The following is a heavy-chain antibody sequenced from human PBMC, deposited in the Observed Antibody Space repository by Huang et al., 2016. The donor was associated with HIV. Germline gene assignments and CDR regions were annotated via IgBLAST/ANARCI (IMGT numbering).Heavy chain of an antibody. CDR1: GFTFSNYA. CDR3: AKDRGDGYSGYDYDY. V-gene: IGHV3-23*01. D-gene: IGHD5-12*01. Sequence: EVQLWESGGTLVQPGGSLRLSCGASGFTFSNYAMSWVRQAPGKGLEWVSFISGSSGTIYYADSLKGRFTISRDNVKKTVYLQMNSLRVEDAAVYYCAKDRGDGYSGYDYDYWGQGTLVTVSS. CDR2: ISGSSGTI. J-gene: IGHJ4*02.